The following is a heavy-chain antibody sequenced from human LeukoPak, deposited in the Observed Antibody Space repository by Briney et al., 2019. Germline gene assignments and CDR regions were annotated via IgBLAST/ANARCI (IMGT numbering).Heavy chain of an antibody. CDR3: ARESLRNYYDSSGSLYFDY. Sequence: SGTLSLTCAVSGGSISSSNWWSWVRQPPGKGLEWIGEIYHSGSTNYNPSLKSRVTISVDKSKNQFSLKLSSVTAADTAVYYCARESLRNYYDSSGSLYFDYWGQGTLVTVSS. CDR2: IYHSGST. V-gene: IGHV4-4*02. CDR1: GGSISSSNW. J-gene: IGHJ4*02. D-gene: IGHD3-22*01.